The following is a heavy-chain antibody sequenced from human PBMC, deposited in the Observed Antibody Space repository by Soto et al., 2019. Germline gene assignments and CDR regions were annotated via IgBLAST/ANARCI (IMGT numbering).Heavy chain of an antibody. CDR3: SKDKGSDLVHYFDY. D-gene: IGHD6-6*01. CDR2: LSHDGSTA. V-gene: IGHV3-30*18. Sequence: QVQLVESGGGVVQPGRSLRLSCAASGFTFSIYAMHWVRQAPGKGLEWVAVLSHDGSTALYADSVKGRFTISRDISKNTLYLQMNSLRPEDTDVYYCSKDKGSDLVHYFDYWGQGTLVTVSS. J-gene: IGHJ4*02. CDR1: GFTFSIYA.